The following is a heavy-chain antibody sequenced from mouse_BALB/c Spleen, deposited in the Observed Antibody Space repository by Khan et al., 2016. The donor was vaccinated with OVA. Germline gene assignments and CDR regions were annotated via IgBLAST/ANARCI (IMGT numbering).Heavy chain of an antibody. CDR3: ARVYGGDFDY. J-gene: IGHJ2*01. D-gene: IGHD1-1*01. Sequence: EVKLLESGPGLVKPSQSLSLICTVTGYSITSDYAWNWIRQFPGNKLEWMGFISYSGNTKYNPSLKSRISITRDTSKNQFFLQLNSVTTEDTATYACARVYGGDFDYWGQGTTLTVSS. CDR2: ISYSGNT. CDR1: GYSITSDYA. V-gene: IGHV3-2*02.